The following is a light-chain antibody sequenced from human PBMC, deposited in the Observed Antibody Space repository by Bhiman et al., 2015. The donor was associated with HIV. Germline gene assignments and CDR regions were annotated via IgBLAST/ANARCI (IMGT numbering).Light chain of an antibody. CDR1: SSNIGAGYD. Sequence: QSVLTQPPSVSGAPGQRVTISCTGSSSNIGAGYDVHWYQQLPGTAPKLLIYTNNNRPSGVPDRFSGSKSGTSVSLAISGLQAEDEADYYCAAWDDSLHEYVFGTGTKVTVL. V-gene: IGLV1-50*01. CDR3: AAWDDSLHEYV. CDR2: TNN. J-gene: IGLJ1*01.